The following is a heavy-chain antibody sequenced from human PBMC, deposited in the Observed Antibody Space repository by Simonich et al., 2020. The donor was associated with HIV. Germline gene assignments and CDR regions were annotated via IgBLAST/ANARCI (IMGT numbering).Heavy chain of an antibody. CDR2: INHSGST. CDR1: GGSFSGYY. CDR3: ARHTIMLIVGASSVDWFDP. D-gene: IGHD1-26*01. V-gene: IGHV4-34*01. J-gene: IGHJ5*02. Sequence: QVQLQQWGAGLLKPSETLSLTCAVYGGSFSGYYWSWIRQPPGKGLEWSGEINHSGSTNNTPSLKSRVTISVDPAKNQFSLKLSSVTAADTAVYYCARHTIMLIVGASSVDWFDPWGQGTLVTVSS.